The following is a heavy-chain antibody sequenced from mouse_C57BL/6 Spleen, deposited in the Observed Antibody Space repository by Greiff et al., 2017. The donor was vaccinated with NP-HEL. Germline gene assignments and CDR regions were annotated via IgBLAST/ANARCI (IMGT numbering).Heavy chain of an antibody. CDR1: GFTFSDYY. CDR2: ISNGGGST. CDR3: ARQGNYYAMDY. Sequence: EVKLVESGGGLVQPGGSLKLSCAASGFTFSDYYMYWVRQTPEKRLEWVAYISNGGGSTYYPDTVKGRFTISRDNAKNTLYLQMSRLKSEDTAMYYCARQGNYYAMDYWGQRTSVTVSS. V-gene: IGHV5-12*01. J-gene: IGHJ4*01.